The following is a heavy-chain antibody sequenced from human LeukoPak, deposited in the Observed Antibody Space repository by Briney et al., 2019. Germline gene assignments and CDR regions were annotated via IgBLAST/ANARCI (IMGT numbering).Heavy chain of an antibody. Sequence: SGTLSLTCAVSGGAISSSNWWSWVRQPPGKGLEWIGEIYHTGSTYYNPSLKSRVTISVDTSKNQFSLKLSSVTAADTAVYYCAIQYYYDSSGYALRRGSLDYWGQGTLVTVSS. CDR1: GGAISSSNW. J-gene: IGHJ4*02. CDR3: AIQYYYDSSGYALRRGSLDY. V-gene: IGHV4-4*02. CDR2: IYHTGST. D-gene: IGHD3-22*01.